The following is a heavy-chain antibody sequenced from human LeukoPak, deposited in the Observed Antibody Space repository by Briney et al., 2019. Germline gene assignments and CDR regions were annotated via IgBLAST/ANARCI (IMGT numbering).Heavy chain of an antibody. CDR3: ARIATYSSWYGEEKYYFDY. CDR2: SDWDDDK. V-gene: IGHV2-70*04. J-gene: IGHJ4*02. Sequence: SGPALLQPTPTLTLTCTLSGVSLRTSGMRGSWIRQPPGKALEWIALSDWDDDKFYSTSLKTRLTISKDTSKTQVVLTMTNMDPVDTATYYCARIATYSSWYGEEKYYFDYWGQGTLVTVSS. CDR1: GVSLRTSGMR. D-gene: IGHD6-13*01.